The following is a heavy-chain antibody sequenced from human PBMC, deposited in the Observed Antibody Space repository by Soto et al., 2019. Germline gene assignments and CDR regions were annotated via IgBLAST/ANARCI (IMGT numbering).Heavy chain of an antibody. CDR1: GGSISSSSYY. CDR3: ARVYITIFGVVSYYFDY. V-gene: IGHV4-39*01. CDR2: IYYSGST. D-gene: IGHD3-3*01. Sequence: SETLSLTCTVSGGSISSSSYYWGWIRQPPGKGLEWIGSIYYSGSTYYNPSLKSRVTISVDTSKNQFSLKLSSVTAADTAAYYCARVYITIFGVVSYYFDYWGQGTLVTVSS. J-gene: IGHJ4*02.